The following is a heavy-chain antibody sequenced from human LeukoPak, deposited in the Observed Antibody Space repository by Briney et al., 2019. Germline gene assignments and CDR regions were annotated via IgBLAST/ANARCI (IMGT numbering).Heavy chain of an antibody. J-gene: IGHJ4*02. D-gene: IGHD2-8*01. Sequence: PSETLSLTCTVSGGSISSSSYYWGWIRQPPGKRLEWVGSIYYSGGTYYNPSLKSRVTMSVDTSKNQFSLKLSSVTPADTAAYFCARQAKRLYASDFDYWGQGSLVTVS. CDR1: GGSISSSSYY. CDR2: IYYSGGT. CDR3: ARQAKRLYASDFDY. V-gene: IGHV4-39*01.